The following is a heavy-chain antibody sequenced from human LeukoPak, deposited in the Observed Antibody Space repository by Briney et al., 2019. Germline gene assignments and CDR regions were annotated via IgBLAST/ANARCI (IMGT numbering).Heavy chain of an antibody. D-gene: IGHD3-16*01. J-gene: IGHJ2*01. CDR1: GFTVSTFA. CDR3: AEEPPGGWSIDL. Sequence: PGGSLRLSCAASGFTVSTFAWHWVRQPPGKGLEWVAFMGTDETDIHYADSVRGRFIISRDNSRNTLSLDMSSLRVEDTAVYYCAEEPPGGWSIDLCGRGTLVSVSS. CDR2: MGTDETDI. V-gene: IGHV3-30*02.